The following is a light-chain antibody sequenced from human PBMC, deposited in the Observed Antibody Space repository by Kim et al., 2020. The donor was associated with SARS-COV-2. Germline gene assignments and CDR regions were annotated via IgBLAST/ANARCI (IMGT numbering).Light chain of an antibody. CDR3: QQYGSSSYT. CDR2: GAS. V-gene: IGKV3-20*01. J-gene: IGKJ2*01. CDR1: HSVSSNY. Sequence: LSPGDSATRSCRASHSVSSNYLAWYQQKPGQAPRLLINGASSRATGIPDRFSGSGSGTDFTLTISRLEPEDFAVYFCQQYGSSSYTFGQGTNLEI.